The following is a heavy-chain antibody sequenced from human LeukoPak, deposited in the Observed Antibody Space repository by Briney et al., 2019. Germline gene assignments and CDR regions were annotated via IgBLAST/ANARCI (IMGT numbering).Heavy chain of an antibody. D-gene: IGHD3-22*01. Sequence: PGGSLRLSCAASGFTFSSYAMSWVRQAPGKGLEWVSAISGSGGSTYYADSVKGRFTISRDNSKNTLYLQTNSLRAEDTAVYYCAKSYVTYYYDSSGLYMDVWGKGTTVTVSS. CDR2: ISGSGGST. CDR3: AKSYVTYYYDSSGLYMDV. V-gene: IGHV3-23*01. J-gene: IGHJ6*03. CDR1: GFTFSSYA.